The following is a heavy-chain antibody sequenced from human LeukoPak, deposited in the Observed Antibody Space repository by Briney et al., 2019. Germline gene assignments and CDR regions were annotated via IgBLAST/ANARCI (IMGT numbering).Heavy chain of an antibody. CDR2: IYSDGRT. D-gene: IGHD3-10*01. Sequence: GGSLRLSCAASGFTVSTNYMSWVRQAPGKGLEWVSVIYSDGRTYYADSVKGRFTISRDNSKNTLYLQMHSLRAEDTAVYYCARDSGRFDVFDIWGQGTMVTVSS. CDR3: ARDSGRFDVFDI. CDR1: GFTVSTNY. J-gene: IGHJ3*02. V-gene: IGHV3-53*01.